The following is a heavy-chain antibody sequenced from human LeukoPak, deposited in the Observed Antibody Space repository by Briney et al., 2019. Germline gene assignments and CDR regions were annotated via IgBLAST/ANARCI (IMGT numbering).Heavy chain of an antibody. Sequence: ASLKVSCKASGYTFTSYDINWVRQAAGQGLGWMGWINLNNGNTGYAQNVQGRLTVTRDNSINTAYMELNTLRSEDTAIYYCARVTGSIDYWGQGTLVTVSS. D-gene: IGHD1-26*01. V-gene: IGHV1-8*01. CDR2: INLNNGNT. J-gene: IGHJ4*02. CDR3: ARVTGSIDY. CDR1: GYTFTSYD.